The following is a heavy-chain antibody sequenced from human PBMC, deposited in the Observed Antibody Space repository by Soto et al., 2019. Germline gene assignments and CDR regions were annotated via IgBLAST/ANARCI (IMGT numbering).Heavy chain of an antibody. V-gene: IGHV5-51*01. Sequence: GESLKISCKGSGYTFTNYWIGWVRQMPGRGLEWMGIIYPGDSDTKYNPSFQGQVTISADKSITTTYLQWSSLKASDTAIYYCAASIFYYGMDVWGQGTTVTVSS. CDR3: AASIFYYGMDV. J-gene: IGHJ6*02. CDR2: IYPGDSDT. CDR1: GYTFTNYW.